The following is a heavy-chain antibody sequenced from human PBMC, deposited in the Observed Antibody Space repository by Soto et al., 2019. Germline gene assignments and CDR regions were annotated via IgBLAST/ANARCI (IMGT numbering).Heavy chain of an antibody. CDR3: ARDTDGLHY. Sequence: GGSLRLSCAASGFTFSSYAMSWVRQAPGKGLVWVSRISTDGSVTDYADSVKGRFTVSRDNAKNTLYLQMNSLRAEDTAVYYCARDTDGLHYWGQGTLVTVSS. CDR1: GFTFSSYA. V-gene: IGHV3-74*01. J-gene: IGHJ4*02. CDR2: ISTDGSVT.